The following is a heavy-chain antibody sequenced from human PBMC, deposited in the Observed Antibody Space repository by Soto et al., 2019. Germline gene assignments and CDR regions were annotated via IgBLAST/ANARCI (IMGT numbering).Heavy chain of an antibody. D-gene: IGHD3-22*01. CDR3: ARGSYYYDSSGYRDYGMDV. Sequence: PGESLKISCKGSGYSFTSYWIGWVRQMPGKGLEWMGIIYPGDSDTRYSPSFQGQVTISADKSISTAYLQWSSLKASDTAMYYCARGSYYYDSSGYRDYGMDVWGQGTTVTVSS. J-gene: IGHJ6*02. CDR1: GYSFTSYW. CDR2: IYPGDSDT. V-gene: IGHV5-51*01.